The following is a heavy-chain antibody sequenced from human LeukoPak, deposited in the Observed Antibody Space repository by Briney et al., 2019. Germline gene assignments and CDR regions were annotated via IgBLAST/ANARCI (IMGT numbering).Heavy chain of an antibody. D-gene: IGHD6-6*01. V-gene: IGHV3-74*01. CDR3: ARSDYSNSSRHFDY. CDR1: GFTFGKYW. J-gene: IGHJ4*02. CDR2: INSDGSTT. Sequence: GGSLRLSCAASGFTFGKYWVHWVRQAPGKGLVWVSRINSDGSTTNYADSVKGRFTISRDNANNTLYLQLNSLRVEDTAVYYCARSDYSNSSRHFDYWGQGTLVTVSS.